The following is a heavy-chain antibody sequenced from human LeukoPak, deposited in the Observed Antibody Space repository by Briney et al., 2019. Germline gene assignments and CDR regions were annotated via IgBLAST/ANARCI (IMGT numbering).Heavy chain of an antibody. CDR1: GFTFSGSA. J-gene: IGHJ4*02. CDR2: IRSKANTYAT. CDR3: YLYDSRYYFDY. Sequence: GGSLRLSCAASGFTFSGSAMHWVRQASGKGLEWVGRIRSKANTYATTYAASVKGRFTISRDDSKNTAYLQMNSLRAEDTAVYYCYLYDSRYYFDYWGQGTLVTVSS. D-gene: IGHD4-11*01. V-gene: IGHV3-73*01.